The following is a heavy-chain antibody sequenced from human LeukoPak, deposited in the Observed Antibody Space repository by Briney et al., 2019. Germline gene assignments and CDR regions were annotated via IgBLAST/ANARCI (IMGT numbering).Heavy chain of an antibody. CDR3: TGMWIQLWLSSEAFDI. Sequence: GESLRLSCAASGFTFSGSAMHWVRQASGKGLEWVGRIRSKANSYVTAYAASVKGRFTISRDDSKNTAYLQMNSLKTEDTAVYYCTGMWIQLWLSSEAFDIWGQGTMVTVSS. J-gene: IGHJ3*02. V-gene: IGHV3-73*01. CDR1: GFTFSGSA. CDR2: IRSKANSYVT. D-gene: IGHD5-18*01.